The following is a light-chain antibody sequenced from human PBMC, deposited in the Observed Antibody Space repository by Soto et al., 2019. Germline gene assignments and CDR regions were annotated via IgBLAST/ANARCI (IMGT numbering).Light chain of an antibody. CDR1: SSNIGSNY. V-gene: IGLV1-51*01. Sequence: QSELTQPPSVSAAPGQTVIISCSGSSSNIGSNYVSWYQQLPGTAPKLLIYDKNERPSGIPDRFSASKSGTSATLGITGLQTGDEADYYCGAWDHSLNVGVFGGGTKVTVL. CDR2: DKN. CDR3: GAWDHSLNVGV. J-gene: IGLJ3*02.